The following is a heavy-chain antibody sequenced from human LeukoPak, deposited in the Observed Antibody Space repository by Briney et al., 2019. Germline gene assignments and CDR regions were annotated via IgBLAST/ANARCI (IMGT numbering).Heavy chain of an antibody. CDR3: IYGYTLDF. CDR2: IYSGGST. V-gene: IGHV3-53*01. J-gene: IGHJ4*02. CDR1: GFTFSNYW. D-gene: IGHD5-18*01. Sequence: GGPLRLSCAASGFTFSNYWMSWVRQAPGKGLEWVSVIYSGGSTNYANSVKGRFTISRDNSKNTLYLQMNSLRAEDTAVYYCIYGYTLDFWGQGTLVTVSS.